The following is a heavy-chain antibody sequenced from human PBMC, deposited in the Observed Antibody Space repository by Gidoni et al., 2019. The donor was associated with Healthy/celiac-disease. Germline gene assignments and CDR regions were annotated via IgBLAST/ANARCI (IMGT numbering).Heavy chain of an antibody. CDR2: IYPGDSDT. CDR1: GYSFTSYL. V-gene: IGHV5-51*03. J-gene: IGHJ6*02. CDR3: ASTTTPLYSGYDLAYYYYYGMDV. D-gene: IGHD5-12*01. Sequence: EVQLVQSGAAVKKPGASLKISCKGSGYSFTSYLIGWVRRMPGKGLEWMGIIYPGDSDTRYSPSFQGQVTISADKSISTAYLQWSSLKASDTAMYYCASTTTPLYSGYDLAYYYYYGMDVWGQGTTVTVSS.